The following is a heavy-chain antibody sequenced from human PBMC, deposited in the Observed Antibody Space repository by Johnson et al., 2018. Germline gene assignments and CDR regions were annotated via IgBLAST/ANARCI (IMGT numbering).Heavy chain of an antibody. J-gene: IGHJ6*03. D-gene: IGHD6-13*01. CDR1: GFTFDDYG. V-gene: IGHV3-20*04. CDR2: INWNGGST. Sequence: VQLVQSGGGLVKPGGSLRLSCAASGFTFDDYGMSWVRQAPGKGLEWVSGINWNGGSTGYTDSVKGRFTISRDNSKNTLYLQMNSLRAEDTAVYYCAKVLSSSWYDYYYMDVWGKGTTVTVSS. CDR3: AKVLSSSWYDYYYMDV.